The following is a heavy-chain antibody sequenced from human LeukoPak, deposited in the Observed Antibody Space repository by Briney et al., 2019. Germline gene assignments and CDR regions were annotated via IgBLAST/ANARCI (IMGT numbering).Heavy chain of an antibody. Sequence: ASVKVSCKASGYTFTSYGISWVRQAPGQGLEWMGWISVYNSNINYAQKLQGRVTMTTDTSTSTAYMKLRSLRSDDTAVYYCARGDHSSGWYRGFDYWGQGTLVTVSS. CDR2: ISVYNSNI. D-gene: IGHD6-19*01. CDR1: GYTFTSYG. V-gene: IGHV1-18*04. J-gene: IGHJ4*02. CDR3: ARGDHSSGWYRGFDY.